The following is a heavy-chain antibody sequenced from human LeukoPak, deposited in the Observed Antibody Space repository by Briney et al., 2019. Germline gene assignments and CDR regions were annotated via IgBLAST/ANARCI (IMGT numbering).Heavy chain of an antibody. D-gene: IGHD6-19*01. J-gene: IGHJ3*01. Sequence: PGGSLRLSCAASGFTVGTNYMSWVRQAPGRGLEWVSVVYSAGNTFYADSVKARFTISRDNAKNTLDLQMTSLRVEDTVIYYCARVLAVADVFDLWGQGTMVTVSS. CDR2: VYSAGNT. CDR1: GFTVGTNY. CDR3: ARVLAVADVFDL. V-gene: IGHV3-66*01.